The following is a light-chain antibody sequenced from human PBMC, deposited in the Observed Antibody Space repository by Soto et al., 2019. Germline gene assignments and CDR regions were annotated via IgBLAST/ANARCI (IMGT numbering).Light chain of an antibody. V-gene: IGLV2-8*01. Sequence: QSVLTQPPSASGSPGQSVAISCTGTSSDVGGYNYVSWCQQHPGKAPKLMIYEVNKRPSGVPDRFSGSKSGNTASLTVSGLQAEDEADYYCSSYAGSSNVFGTGTKVTVL. J-gene: IGLJ1*01. CDR2: EVN. CDR3: SSYAGSSNV. CDR1: SSDVGGYNY.